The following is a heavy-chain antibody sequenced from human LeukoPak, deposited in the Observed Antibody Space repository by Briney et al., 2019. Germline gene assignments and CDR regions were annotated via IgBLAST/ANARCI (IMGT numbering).Heavy chain of an antibody. CDR2: ISGSGGST. CDR3: AGWQWLAPYSDY. D-gene: IGHD6-19*01. V-gene: IGHV3-23*01. Sequence: PGGSLRLSCAASGFTFTNYAMSWVRQAPGRGLEWVSSISGSGGSTYYADSVKGRFTISRDNSKNTLYLQMSSLRAEDAAVYYCAGWQWLAPYSDYWGQGTLVTVSS. J-gene: IGHJ4*02. CDR1: GFTFTNYA.